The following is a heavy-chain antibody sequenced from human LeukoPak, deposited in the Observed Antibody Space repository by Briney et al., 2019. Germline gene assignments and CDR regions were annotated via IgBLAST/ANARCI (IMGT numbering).Heavy chain of an antibody. CDR1: GFTFSSYG. V-gene: IGHV3-30*02. Sequence: GGSLRLSCAASGFTFSSYGMHWVRQAPGKGLEWVVFIRYDGSNKYYADSVKGRFTISRDNSKNTLYLQMNSLRAEDTAVYYCAKDRIVVVPAAMGVLDYWGQGTLVTVSS. CDR2: IRYDGSNK. CDR3: AKDRIVVVPAAMGVLDY. J-gene: IGHJ4*02. D-gene: IGHD2-2*01.